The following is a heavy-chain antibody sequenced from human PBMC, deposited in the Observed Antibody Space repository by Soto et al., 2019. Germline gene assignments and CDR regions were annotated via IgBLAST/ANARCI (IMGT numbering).Heavy chain of an antibody. CDR3: ASTVGDIVVVVAALNYGMDV. V-gene: IGHV3-30-3*01. J-gene: IGHJ6*02. Sequence: GGSLRLSCAASRFTFSSYAMHWVRQAPGKGLEWVAVISYDGSNKYYADSVKGRFTISRDNSKNTLYLQMNSLRAEDTAVYYCASTVGDIVVVVAALNYGMDVWGQGTTVTVSS. D-gene: IGHD2-15*01. CDR1: RFTFSSYA. CDR2: ISYDGSNK.